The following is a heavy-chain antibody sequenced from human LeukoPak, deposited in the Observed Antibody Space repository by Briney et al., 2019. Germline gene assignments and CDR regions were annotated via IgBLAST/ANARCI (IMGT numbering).Heavy chain of an antibody. CDR1: GFTFSSYA. CDR2: ISYDGSNK. Sequence: GGSLRLSCAASGFTFSSYAMHWVRQAPGKGLEWVAVISYDGSNKYYADSVKGRFTISRDNSKNTLYLQMNSLRAEDTAVYYCAKGSSIAVAGDFDYWGQGTLVTVSS. CDR3: AKGSSIAVAGDFDY. J-gene: IGHJ4*02. D-gene: IGHD6-19*01. V-gene: IGHV3-30-3*01.